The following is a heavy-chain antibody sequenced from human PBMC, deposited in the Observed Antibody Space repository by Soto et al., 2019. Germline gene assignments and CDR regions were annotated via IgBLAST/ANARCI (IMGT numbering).Heavy chain of an antibody. CDR1: GFTFSRYW. J-gene: IGHJ4*02. Sequence: EVQLVESGGGLVQPGGSLRLSCVASGFTFSRYWMSWVRQAPGKGLEWVANIKHDGSEIYSIDSVTGRFTISRDNAKDSLYLQMNSLRVEDTAVYYCARDTDDFGDNYWGQGTLVTVSS. CDR2: IKHDGSEI. V-gene: IGHV3-7*01. D-gene: IGHD4-17*01. CDR3: ARDTDDFGDNY.